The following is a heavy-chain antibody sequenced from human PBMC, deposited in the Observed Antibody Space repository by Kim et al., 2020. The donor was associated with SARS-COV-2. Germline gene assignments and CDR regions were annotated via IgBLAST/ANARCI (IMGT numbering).Heavy chain of an antibody. D-gene: IGHD1-26*01. J-gene: IGHJ5*02. CDR1: GFTFSSYE. CDR3: AAVWDPQEVWFDP. V-gene: IGHV3-48*03. Sequence: GGSLRLSCAASGFTFSSYEMNWVRQAPGKGLEWVSYISSSGSTIYYADSVKGRFTISRDNAKNSLYLQMNSLRAEDTAVYYCAAVWDPQEVWFDPWGQGTLVTVSS. CDR2: ISSSGSTI.